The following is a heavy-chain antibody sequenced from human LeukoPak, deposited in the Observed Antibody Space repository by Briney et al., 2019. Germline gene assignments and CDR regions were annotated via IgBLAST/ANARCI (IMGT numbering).Heavy chain of an antibody. V-gene: IGHV4-34*01. CDR2: INHSGST. CDR3: ARAIHRPSYYYGSGSYLFDY. D-gene: IGHD3-10*01. J-gene: IGHJ4*02. Sequence: PSETLSLTCAVYGGSFSGYYWSWIRQPPGKGLEWIGEINHSGSTNYNPSLKSRVTISVDTSKNQFSLKLSSVTAADTAVYYCARAIHRPSYYYGSGSYLFDYWGQGTLVTVSS. CDR1: GGSFSGYY.